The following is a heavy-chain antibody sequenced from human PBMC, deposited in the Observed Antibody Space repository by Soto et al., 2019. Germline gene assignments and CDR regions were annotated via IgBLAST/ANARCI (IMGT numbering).Heavy chain of an antibody. V-gene: IGHV3-33*01. J-gene: IGHJ4*02. D-gene: IGHD6-19*01. CDR2: IWYDGSNK. Sequence: GGSLRLSCAASGFTFSSYGMHWVRQAPGKGLEWVAVIWYDGSNKYYADSLKGRFTISRDNSKNTLYLQMNSLRAEDTAVYYCARGIAVAGFDYWGQGTLVTVSS. CDR3: ARGIAVAGFDY. CDR1: GFTFSSYG.